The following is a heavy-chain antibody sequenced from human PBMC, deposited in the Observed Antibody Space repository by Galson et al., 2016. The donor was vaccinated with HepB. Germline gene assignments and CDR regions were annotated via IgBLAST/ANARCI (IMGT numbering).Heavy chain of an antibody. J-gene: IGHJ4*02. Sequence: SVKVSCKASGYTFTTYWIHWVRQAPGQGLEWVGMVNPSADYRRDAQKFQGRVTMTSDTSTSTVYMELRSLRSEDTAVYYCARAQDQDFDYWGQGFLVTVSS. CDR2: VNPSADYR. CDR3: ARAQDQDFDY. CDR1: GYTFTTYW. D-gene: IGHD2-2*01. V-gene: IGHV1-46*01.